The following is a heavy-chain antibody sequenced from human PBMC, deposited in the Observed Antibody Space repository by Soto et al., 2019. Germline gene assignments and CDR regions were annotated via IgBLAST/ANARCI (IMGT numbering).Heavy chain of an antibody. CDR3: ASGVRVSAYLASYMDV. D-gene: IGHD3-10*02. J-gene: IGHJ6*03. V-gene: IGHV1-18*01. CDR1: GYTFSNFG. CDR2: INPDNGDT. Sequence: QVQLVQSGAEVKKPGASLKVSCKASGYTFSNFGVSWVRQAPGQGLEWIGWINPDNGDTNYGQKFQGRATMTTDTFPNTVYMEVSGLRSDDTAVYYCASGVRVSAYLASYMDVWGEGTTVTVSS.